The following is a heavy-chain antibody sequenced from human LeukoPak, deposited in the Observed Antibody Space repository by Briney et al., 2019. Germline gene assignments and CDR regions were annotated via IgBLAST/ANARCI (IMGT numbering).Heavy chain of an antibody. CDR3: ARGYYDILTGYYHPLDY. CDR1: GYSFTSYW. D-gene: IGHD3-9*01. V-gene: IGHV5-51*01. CDR2: IYPGDSDT. J-gene: IGHJ4*02. Sequence: GESLKISCKGSGYSFTSYWIGWVRQMPGKGLEWMGIIYPGDSDTRYSPSFQGQVTISADKSISTAYLQWSSLKASDTAMYYCARGYYDILTGYYHPLDYWGQGTLVTVSS.